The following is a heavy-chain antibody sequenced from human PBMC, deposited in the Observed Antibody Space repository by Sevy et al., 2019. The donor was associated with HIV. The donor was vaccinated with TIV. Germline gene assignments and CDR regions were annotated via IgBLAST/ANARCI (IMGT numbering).Heavy chain of an antibody. Sequence: ASVKVSCKVSGYTFSIYRITWVRPAPGQGLEWMGWISPHTGDTKVAENFQDRVTMSKDTSPATAYMELSSLRSDDTAVYYCARAFCTSGRCYSLAYWGQGTLVTVSS. J-gene: IGHJ4*02. CDR3: ARAFCTSGRCYSLAY. D-gene: IGHD2-15*01. CDR2: ISPHTGDT. V-gene: IGHV1-18*01. CDR1: GYTFSIYR.